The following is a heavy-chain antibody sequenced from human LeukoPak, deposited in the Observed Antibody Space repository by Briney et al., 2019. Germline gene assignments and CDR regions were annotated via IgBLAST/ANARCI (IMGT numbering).Heavy chain of an antibody. D-gene: IGHD2-21*01. V-gene: IGHV4-31*02. CDR2: IYYSGST. J-gene: IGHJ4*02. Sequence: SFSFYWMSWIRQHPGKGLEWIGYIYYSGSTYYNPSLKSRVTISVDTSKNQFSLKLSSVTAADTAVYYCARVEPYWAYYFDYWGQGTLVTVSS. CDR3: ARVEPYWAYYFDY. CDR1: SFSFY.